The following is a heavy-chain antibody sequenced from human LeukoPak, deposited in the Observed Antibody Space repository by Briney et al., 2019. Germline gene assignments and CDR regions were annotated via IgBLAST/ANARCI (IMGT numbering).Heavy chain of an antibody. V-gene: IGHV3-7*01. D-gene: IGHD3-3*01. J-gene: IGHJ4*02. CDR1: GFTFSTYW. CDR2: IHQDGSER. CDR3: ARWSGAQSEFEY. Sequence: GGSLRLSCTASGFTFSTYWMSWVRQVPGKGLEFVASIHQDGSEREYVDSVKGRFTISRDNAKNSLYLQMISLRAEDTAVYYCARWSGAQSEFEYWGQGTLVTVSS.